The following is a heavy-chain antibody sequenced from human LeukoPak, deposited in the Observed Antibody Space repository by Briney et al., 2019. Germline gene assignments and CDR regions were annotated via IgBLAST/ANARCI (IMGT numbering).Heavy chain of an antibody. CDR3: ARGGYSYGTFDY. V-gene: IGHV4-34*01. CDR2: INHSGST. D-gene: IGHD5-18*01. J-gene: IGHJ4*02. Sequence: SXXPSLTCAVYGGSFSGYYWSWLRQPPGKGRECIGEINHSGSTNYNPSLKSRVTISVDTSKSQFSLKLSSVTAADTAVYYCARGGYSYGTFDYWGQGTLVTVSS. CDR1: GGSFSGYY.